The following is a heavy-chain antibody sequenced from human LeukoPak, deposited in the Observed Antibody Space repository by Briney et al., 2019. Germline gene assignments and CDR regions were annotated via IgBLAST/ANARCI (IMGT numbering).Heavy chain of an antibody. Sequence: SETLSLTCGVYGGSLSDYSWSWIRQPPGKGLEFIGEITQSVNTNYNPSLKSRVTISVDMSKNQVSLRLSSVTAADTAVCYCARQGGSYYAIDDWGQGTLVTVSS. CDR2: ITQSVNT. J-gene: IGHJ4*02. CDR1: GGSLSDYS. V-gene: IGHV4-34*01. D-gene: IGHD1-26*01. CDR3: ARQGGSYYAIDD.